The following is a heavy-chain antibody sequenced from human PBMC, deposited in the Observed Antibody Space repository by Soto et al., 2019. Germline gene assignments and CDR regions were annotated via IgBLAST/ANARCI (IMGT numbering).Heavy chain of an antibody. J-gene: IGHJ4*02. D-gene: IGHD5-12*01. V-gene: IGHV4-30-2*01. CDR1: GGSISNGGYS. CDR2: MYHSGST. Sequence: PSETLSLTCAVSGGSISNGGYSWSWIRQPPGKGLEWIGYMYHSGSTYYNPSLKSRVTISIDRSKNQFSLKLSSVTAADTAVYYCASYRKGGGTYSGYDGAFDYWGQGTLVTVSS. CDR3: ASYRKGGGTYSGYDGAFDY.